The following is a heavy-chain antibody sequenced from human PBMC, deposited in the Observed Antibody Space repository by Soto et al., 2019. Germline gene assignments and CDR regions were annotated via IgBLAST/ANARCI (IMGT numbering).Heavy chain of an antibody. CDR3: ARVVVVPAIRGDYFDY. D-gene: IGHD2-15*01. Sequence: SETLSLTCAVSGGSISDGGYSWSWIRQPPGQGLEWIANVYHTGSTYYNPSLKGRVTISVDRSRNEFSLQLTSVTAADTAVYYCARVVVVPAIRGDYFDYWGQGTLVTVSS. J-gene: IGHJ4*02. CDR2: VYHTGST. CDR1: GGSISDGGYS. V-gene: IGHV4-30-2*01.